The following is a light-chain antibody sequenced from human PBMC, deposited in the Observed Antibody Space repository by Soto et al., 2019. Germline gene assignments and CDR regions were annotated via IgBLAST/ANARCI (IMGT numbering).Light chain of an antibody. CDR3: QQYNSYPYT. V-gene: IGKV1-5*03. CDR1: QSISSW. J-gene: IGKJ2*01. Sequence: DIPMTQSPSTLSASVGDRVTITCRASQSISSWLSWYQQKPGKAPKLLIYKASILESGVPSRVSGSGSGTAFTLPISSLQPDDFATYYCQQYNSYPYTFGQGTKLEIK. CDR2: KAS.